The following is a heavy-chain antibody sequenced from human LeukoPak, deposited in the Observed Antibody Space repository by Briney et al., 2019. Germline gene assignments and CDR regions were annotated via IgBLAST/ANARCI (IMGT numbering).Heavy chain of an antibody. CDR2: INPNSGGT. CDR1: GYTFTGYY. V-gene: IGHV1-2*02. CDR3: ASPYCSSTSCSLDAFDI. J-gene: IGHJ3*02. D-gene: IGHD2-2*01. Sequence: GASVKVSCKASGYTFTGYYMHWVRQAPGQGLEWMGWINPNSGGTNYAQKFQGRVTMTRGTSISTAYMELSRLRSDDTAVYYCASPYCSSTSCSLDAFDIWGQGTMVTVSS.